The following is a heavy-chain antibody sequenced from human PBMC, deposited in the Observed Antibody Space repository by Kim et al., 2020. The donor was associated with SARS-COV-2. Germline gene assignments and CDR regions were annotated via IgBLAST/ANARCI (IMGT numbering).Heavy chain of an antibody. CDR2: ITKSSTTI. Sequence: GGSLRLSCATSGVTFSAYDMNWFRQAPGKGLEWLSFITKSSTTIYYADSVEGRFTISRDNAKNSLFLQMNSLRDEDTALYYCVRDRMGGAFDMWGQGTMVTVSS. CDR3: VRDRMGGAFDM. D-gene: IGHD3-16*01. J-gene: IGHJ3*02. CDR1: GVTFSAYD. V-gene: IGHV3-48*02.